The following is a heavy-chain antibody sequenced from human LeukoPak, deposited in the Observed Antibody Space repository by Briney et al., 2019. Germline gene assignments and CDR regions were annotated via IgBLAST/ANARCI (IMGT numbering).Heavy chain of an antibody. V-gene: IGHV1-18*01. D-gene: IGHD3-22*01. CDR2: ISTYNGNI. Sequence: ASVKVSCKASGYTLTTYGITWVRQAPGQGLEWMGWISTYNGNINYAQKLQGRVTMTTDTSTRTAHMELRSLRSDDTAVYYCARVYDSSGYFYSDYWGQGTLVTVSS. CDR3: ARVYDSSGYFYSDY. J-gene: IGHJ4*02. CDR1: GYTLTTYG.